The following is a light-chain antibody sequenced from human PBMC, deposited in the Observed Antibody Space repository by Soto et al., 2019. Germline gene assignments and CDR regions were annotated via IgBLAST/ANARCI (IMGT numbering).Light chain of an antibody. J-gene: IGKJ1*01. Sequence: DIQMTQSPSTLSASVGDRVTITCRASQSIDTWLAWYQQKPGKAPKVLIYKVSNLEDGVPARFSGSGSGAEFTLTITSLQPDDSATYYYQHYKSPWTFGQGTKVDIK. V-gene: IGKV1-5*03. CDR3: QHYKSPWT. CDR1: QSIDTW. CDR2: KVS.